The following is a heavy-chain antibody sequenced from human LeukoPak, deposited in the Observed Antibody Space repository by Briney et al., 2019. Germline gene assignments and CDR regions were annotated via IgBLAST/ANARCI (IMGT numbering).Heavy chain of an antibody. CDR2: IKQDGSEK. J-gene: IGHJ6*03. V-gene: IGHV3-7*01. CDR3: ARGGGDSSSWYSYPWHYYYYMDV. CDR1: GFTFSSYW. Sequence: GGSLRLSCAASGFTFSSYWMSWVRQAPGKGLEWVANIKQDGSEKYYVDSVKGRFTISRDNAKNSLYLQMNSLRAEDTAVYYCARGGGDSSSWYSYPWHYYYYMDVWGKGTTVTVSS. D-gene: IGHD6-13*01.